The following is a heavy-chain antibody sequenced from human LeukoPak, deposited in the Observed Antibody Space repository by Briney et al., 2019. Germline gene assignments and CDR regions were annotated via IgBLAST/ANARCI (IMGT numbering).Heavy chain of an antibody. CDR3: AKVGDSSGYYYGDYFDY. J-gene: IGHJ4*02. CDR1: GFTFSSYA. V-gene: IGHV3-23*01. CDR2: ISGSGSST. Sequence: GGSLRLSCAASGFTFSSYAMSWVRQAPGKGLEWVSAISGSGSSTYYADSVKGRFTVSRDNSKNTLYLQMNSLRAEDTAVYYCAKVGDSSGYYYGDYFDYWGQGTLVTVSP. D-gene: IGHD3-22*01.